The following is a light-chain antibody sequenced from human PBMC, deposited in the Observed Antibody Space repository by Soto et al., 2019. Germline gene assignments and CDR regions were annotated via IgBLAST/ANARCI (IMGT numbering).Light chain of an antibody. CDR1: SSDVGGYNY. J-gene: IGLJ1*01. CDR3: SSYTSSSTIV. V-gene: IGLV2-14*01. Sequence: QSALAQPASVSGSPGQSITISCTGTSSDVGGYNYVSWYQQHPGKAPKLMIYEVSNRPSGFSNRFSGSKSGNTASLTISGLQAEDEADYYCSSYTSSSTIVFGTGTKVTVL. CDR2: EVS.